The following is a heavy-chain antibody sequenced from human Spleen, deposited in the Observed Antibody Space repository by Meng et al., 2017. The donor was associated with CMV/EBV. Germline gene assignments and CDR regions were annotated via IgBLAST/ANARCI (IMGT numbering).Heavy chain of an antibody. D-gene: IGHD2-15*01. Sequence: ASVKVSCKASGYTFTGYYMHWVRQAPGQGLEWMGWINPNSGFTNYAQKFQGRVTITKDTSFTTAYMDLSRLRSDDTAMYYCARGLEDFVVEPPTVWSDFWGQGTLVTVSS. CDR2: INPNSGFT. CDR3: ARGLEDFVVEPPTVWSDF. J-gene: IGHJ4*02. V-gene: IGHV1-2*02. CDR1: GYTFTGYY.